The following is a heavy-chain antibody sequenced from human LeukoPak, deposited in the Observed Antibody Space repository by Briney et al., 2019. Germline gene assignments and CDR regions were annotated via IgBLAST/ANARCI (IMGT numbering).Heavy chain of an antibody. J-gene: IGHJ4*02. CDR2: IYYSGST. CDR1: GGSFSGYY. D-gene: IGHD2-15*01. V-gene: IGHV4-34*01. CDR3: ARYCSGGSCYGALTGFDY. Sequence: PSETLSLTCAVYGGSFSGYYWSWIRQPPGKGLEWIGSIYYSGSTYYNPSLKSRVTISVDTSKNQFSLKLSSVTAADTAVYYCARYCSGGSCYGALTGFDYWGQGTLVTVSS.